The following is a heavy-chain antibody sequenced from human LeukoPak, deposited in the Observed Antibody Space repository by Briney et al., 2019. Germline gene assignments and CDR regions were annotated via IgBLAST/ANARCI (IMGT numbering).Heavy chain of an antibody. D-gene: IGHD1-26*01. CDR2: ISSSNSLI. CDR1: GFTINSKS. J-gene: IGHJ3*02. Sequence: GVYLSLSASASGFTINSKSRNRHAHAQGNEWVWCSSISSSNSLIYSADSVKGRSTISRDNDKNSLYLQMNSLRAEDTAVYYCARGQAELQINDAFDIWGQGTMVTVSS. CDR3: ARGQAELQINDAFDI. V-gene: IGHV3-21*01.